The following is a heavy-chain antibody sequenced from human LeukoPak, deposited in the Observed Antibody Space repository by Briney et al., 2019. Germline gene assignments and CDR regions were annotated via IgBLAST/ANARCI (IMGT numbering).Heavy chain of an antibody. CDR1: GYSISSGYY. D-gene: IGHD3-16*02. J-gene: IGHJ4*02. CDR2: ISHSGSP. Sequence: SETLSLTCAVSGYSISSGYYWGWFRQTPGRGLEWIASISHSGSPYYNPSLKSRVTISEDLSRNVFSLTLNSVTAADAAVYYCAREGRENIAIGVDWGQGALVTVSS. CDR3: AREGRENIAIGVD. V-gene: IGHV4-38-2*02.